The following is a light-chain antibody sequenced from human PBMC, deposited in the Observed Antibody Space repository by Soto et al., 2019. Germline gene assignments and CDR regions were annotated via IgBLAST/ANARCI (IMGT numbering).Light chain of an antibody. J-gene: IGLJ2*01. V-gene: IGLV1-40*01. CDR1: SSNIGAGYD. CDR2: GNS. CDR3: QYYDSILSGSI. Sequence: QSVLTQPPSVSGAPGQRVTISCTGSSSNIGAGYDVHWYQQLPGTAPKLLIYGNSNRPSGVPDRFSGSKSGTSASLAITGHQDDDADDYYCQYYDSILSGSIFGGGTKLTVL.